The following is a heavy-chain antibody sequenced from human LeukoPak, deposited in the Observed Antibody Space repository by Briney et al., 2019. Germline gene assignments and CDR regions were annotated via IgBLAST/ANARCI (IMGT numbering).Heavy chain of an antibody. CDR1: GYTFTGYY. CDR3: ARPGENRWLQSFSQFDY. Sequence: ASVKVSCKASGYTFTGYYMHWVRQAPGQGLEWMGWINPNSGGTNFAQKFQGRVTMTRDTSISTAYMELSRLRSDDTAVYYCARPGENRWLQSFSQFDYWGQGTLVTVSS. CDR2: INPNSGGT. V-gene: IGHV1-2*02. D-gene: IGHD5-24*01. J-gene: IGHJ4*02.